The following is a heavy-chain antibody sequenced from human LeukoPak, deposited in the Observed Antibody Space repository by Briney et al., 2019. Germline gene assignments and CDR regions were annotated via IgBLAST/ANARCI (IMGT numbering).Heavy chain of an antibody. Sequence: ASVKVSCKASGYIFTGYYMHWVRQAPGQGLEWMGWINPNSGGTNYAQKFQGRVTMTRDTSISTAYMELSRLRSDDTAVYYCARGSPPRVYYDRSGYYSYYFDYWGQGTLVTVSS. CDR1: GYIFTGYY. D-gene: IGHD3-22*01. J-gene: IGHJ4*02. CDR3: ARGSPPRVYYDRSGYYSYYFDY. CDR2: INPNSGGT. V-gene: IGHV1-2*02.